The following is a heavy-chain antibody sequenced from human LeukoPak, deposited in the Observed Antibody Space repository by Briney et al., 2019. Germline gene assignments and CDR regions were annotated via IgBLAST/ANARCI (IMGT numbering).Heavy chain of an antibody. V-gene: IGHV3-11*01. Sequence: GGSLRLSCAASGFTFSDYYMSWIRQAPGKGLEWVSYISSNGSTIYYADSVKGRFTISRDNAKNSLYLQMNSLRAEDTAVYYCASSGYSGYEFDYWGQGTLVTVSS. CDR2: ISSNGSTI. CDR3: ASSGYSGYEFDY. D-gene: IGHD5-12*01. J-gene: IGHJ4*02. CDR1: GFTFSDYY.